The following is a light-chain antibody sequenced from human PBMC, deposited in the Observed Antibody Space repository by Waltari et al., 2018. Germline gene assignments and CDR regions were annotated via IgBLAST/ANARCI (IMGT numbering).Light chain of an antibody. CDR2: DAS. J-gene: IGKJ5*01. CDR1: QSGGVN. CDR3: QQRRTRPSIP. V-gene: IGKV3-11*01. Sequence: EILLTQSPPTLSLSPRQRGTLSCRPSQSGGVNLACYQQKSGQAPRLLIYDASNRATSIPARCSGSDSWTAFTRRSSSLQPVEFGLYSCQQRRTRPSIPFGPGTRLK.